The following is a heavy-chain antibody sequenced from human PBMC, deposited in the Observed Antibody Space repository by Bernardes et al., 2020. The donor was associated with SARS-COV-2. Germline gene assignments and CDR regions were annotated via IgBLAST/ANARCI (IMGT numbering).Heavy chain of an antibody. CDR2: INAGNGNT. CDR1: GYTFTSYA. J-gene: IGHJ4*02. D-gene: IGHD6-13*01. CDR3: ARAMYSSSLFVLDGLDY. Sequence: ASVKVSCKASGYTFTSYAMHWVRQAPGQRLEWMGWINAGNGNTKYSQKFQGRVTITRDTSASTAYMELSSLRSEDTAVYYCARAMYSSSLFVLDGLDYWGQGTLVTVSS. V-gene: IGHV1-3*01.